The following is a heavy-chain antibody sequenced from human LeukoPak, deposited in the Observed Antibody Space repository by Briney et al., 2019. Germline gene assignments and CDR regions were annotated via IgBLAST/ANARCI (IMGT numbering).Heavy chain of an antibody. Sequence: SETLSLTCAVYGGSFSGCYWSWIRQPPGKGLEWIGEINHSGSTNYNPSLKSRVTISVDTSKNQFSLKLSSVTAADTAVYYCARGRGIVVAPRPGLRWGNWFDPWGQGTLVTVSS. CDR2: INHSGST. CDR3: ARGRGIVVAPRPGLRWGNWFDP. D-gene: IGHD2-2*01. CDR1: GGSFSGCY. J-gene: IGHJ5*02. V-gene: IGHV4-34*01.